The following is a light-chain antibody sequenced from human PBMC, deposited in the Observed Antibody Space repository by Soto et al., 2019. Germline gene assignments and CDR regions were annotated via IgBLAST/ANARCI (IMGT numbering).Light chain of an antibody. CDR2: GAS. Sequence: EIVLTQSPGTLSLSPGERATLSCRASQSVSNNYLAWYQQKPGQAPRLLIYGASNRATGIPDRFSGSGSGTDFTLTISRLEPEDFAVYYCQQYGSPGTSVQGTKVDIK. J-gene: IGKJ1*01. V-gene: IGKV3-20*01. CDR3: QQYGSPGT. CDR1: QSVSNNY.